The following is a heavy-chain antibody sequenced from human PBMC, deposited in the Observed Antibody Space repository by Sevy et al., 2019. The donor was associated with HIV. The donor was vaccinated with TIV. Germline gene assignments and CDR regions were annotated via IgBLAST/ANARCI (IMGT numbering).Heavy chain of an antibody. J-gene: IGHJ5*02. CDR3: ARDRDRGYFDP. V-gene: IGHV1-69*13. Sequence: ASVKVSCKTSGGTFSGYSISWLRQAPGQGLEWMGGIIAISGTTNYLQRFQGRITITADVSTRTDYMELRSLRIEDTAIYFCARDRDRGYFDPWGQGTLVTVSS. CDR2: IIAISGTT. CDR1: GGTFSGYS. D-gene: IGHD6-13*01.